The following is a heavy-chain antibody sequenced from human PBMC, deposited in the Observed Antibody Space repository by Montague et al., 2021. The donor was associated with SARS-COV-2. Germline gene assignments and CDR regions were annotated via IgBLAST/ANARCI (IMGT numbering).Heavy chain of an antibody. J-gene: IGHJ4*02. CDR2: IWYDGSNK. V-gene: IGHV3-33*07. CDR3: ARDRADRSGWQNTFDN. Sequence: SLSLSCSASGFTFSNYGMYWVRQAPGKGLEWVAVIWYDGSNKWYAESVKGRFTIARGNPKNTVNLQMNRLRAEDTALYYCARDRADRSGWQNTFDNWGQGTLVTVSS. CDR1: GFTFSNYG. D-gene: IGHD6-25*01.